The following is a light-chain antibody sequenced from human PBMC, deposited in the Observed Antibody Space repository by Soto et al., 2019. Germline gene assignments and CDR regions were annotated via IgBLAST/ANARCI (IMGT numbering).Light chain of an antibody. CDR2: AAS. V-gene: IGKV1-39*01. J-gene: IGKJ2*01. CDR1: QSLSSY. Sequence: DIQMTQSPSSLSASVGDRVTITCRASQSLSSYLNWYQQKPGKAPRLLIHAASSLQSGVPSKFSGSGSGTDFTLTISSLQPEDFATYYCQQSYSTPQTFGQGTKLEIK. CDR3: QQSYSTPQT.